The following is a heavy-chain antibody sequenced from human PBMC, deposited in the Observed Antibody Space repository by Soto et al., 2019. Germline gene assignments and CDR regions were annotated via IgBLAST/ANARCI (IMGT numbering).Heavy chain of an antibody. CDR2: IYYSGST. Sequence: PADTLSLTFTVSGGSVSSGSYYWSWIRQPPGKGLELIGYIYYSGSTNYNPSLKSRVTISVDTSKNQFSLKLRSVTAADTAVYYCAREVRYTSGWYYXWGQGPLVTVSX. J-gene: IGHJ4*02. CDR1: GGSVSSGSYY. CDR3: AREVRYTSGWYYX. D-gene: IGHD6-19*01. V-gene: IGHV4-61*01.